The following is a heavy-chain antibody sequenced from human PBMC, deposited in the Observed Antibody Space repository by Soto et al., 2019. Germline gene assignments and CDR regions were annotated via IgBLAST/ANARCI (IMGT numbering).Heavy chain of an antibody. Sequence: ASVKVSCKASGYTFTSYYMHWVRQAPGQGLEWMGIINPSGGSTSYAQKFQGRVTITRDTSASTAYMELSSLRSEDTAVYYCARGGYGSGSYYMKSDWFDPWGQGTLVTVSS. CDR1: GYTFTSYY. CDR3: ARGGYGSGSYYMKSDWFDP. J-gene: IGHJ5*02. V-gene: IGHV1-46*01. CDR2: INPSGGST. D-gene: IGHD3-10*01.